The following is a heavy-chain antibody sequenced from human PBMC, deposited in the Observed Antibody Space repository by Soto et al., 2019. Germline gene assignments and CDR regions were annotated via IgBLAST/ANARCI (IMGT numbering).Heavy chain of an antibody. CDR1: GFTVSSNY. CDR3: ARGGSNLSFEY. Sequence: GRSLRLSCAASGFTVSSNYMSWVRQAPGKGLEWVSVIYSGGSTYYADSVKGRFTISRDNSKNTLYLQMNSLRAEDTAVYYCARGGSNLSFEYWGQGTLVTVSS. J-gene: IGHJ4*02. V-gene: IGHV3-53*01. CDR2: IYSGGST. D-gene: IGHD3-16*02.